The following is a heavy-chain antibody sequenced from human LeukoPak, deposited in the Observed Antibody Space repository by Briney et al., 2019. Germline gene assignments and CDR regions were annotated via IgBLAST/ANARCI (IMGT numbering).Heavy chain of an antibody. V-gene: IGHV5-51*01. CDR3: ERALCCGIAAVLDY. D-gene: IGHD6-13*01. CDR1: GYSFTSFW. Sequence: GEPLKTSFQGSGYSFTSFWSGWARQIPGKGLEWMGIIYPGDSDTSNSPSFQGQVNNSADKSISTAYLQWGNLKASDTGMYYCERALCCGIAAVLDYWGQGTLVTVSS. J-gene: IGHJ4*02. CDR2: IYPGDSDT.